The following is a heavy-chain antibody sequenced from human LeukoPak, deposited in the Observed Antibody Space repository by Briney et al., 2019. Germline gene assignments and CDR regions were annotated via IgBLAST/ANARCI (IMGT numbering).Heavy chain of an antibody. CDR3: ARDENSFDM. Sequence: GGSLRLSCAASGFMFSSYGMNWVRQAPGKGLEWVSFISSSSSHKYYADSLRGRFTISRDNSKNSLYLQMNSLRAEDTAVYYCARDENSFDMWGQGTMVTVSS. J-gene: IGHJ3*02. CDR2: ISSSSSHK. CDR1: GFMFSSYG. D-gene: IGHD2/OR15-2a*01. V-gene: IGHV3-21*01.